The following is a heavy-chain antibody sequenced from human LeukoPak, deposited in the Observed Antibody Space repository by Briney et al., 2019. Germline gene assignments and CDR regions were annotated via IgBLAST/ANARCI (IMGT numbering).Heavy chain of an antibody. D-gene: IGHD3-10*01. J-gene: IGHJ4*02. V-gene: IGHV3-74*01. CDR1: GFTFSNSW. CDR2: INSDGTTT. Sequence: GGSLRLSCAASGFTFSNSWMHWVRQGPGKGLVWVSLINSDGTTTNYADSVKGRFTISRDNAKSTLYLQMNSLRADDTAVYYCAKDRIYADGLWDFDYWGQGTLVTVSS. CDR3: AKDRIYADGLWDFDY.